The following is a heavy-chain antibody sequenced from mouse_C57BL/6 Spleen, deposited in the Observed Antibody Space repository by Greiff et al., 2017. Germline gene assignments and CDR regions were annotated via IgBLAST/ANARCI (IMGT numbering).Heavy chain of an antibody. Sequence: VMLVESGAELVKPGASVKISCKASGYAFSSYWMNWVKQRPGKGLEWIGQIYPGDGDTNYNGKFKGKATLTADKSSSTAYMQLSSLTSEDSAVYFCARGYYYAMDYWGQGTSVTVSS. CDR3: ARGYYYAMDY. J-gene: IGHJ4*01. V-gene: IGHV1-80*01. CDR2: IYPGDGDT. D-gene: IGHD2-2*01. CDR1: GYAFSSYW.